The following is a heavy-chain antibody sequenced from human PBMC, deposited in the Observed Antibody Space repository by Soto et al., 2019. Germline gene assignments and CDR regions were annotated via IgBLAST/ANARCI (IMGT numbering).Heavy chain of an antibody. D-gene: IGHD3-10*01. CDR1: GYTFTSYH. Sequence: QVQLVQSGAEVKKPGAAVKVSCKASGYTFTSYHMHWVRQAPGQGLEWMGIINPSGGSTGYAQKFQSRGTMTRDTSTSTVYMELSSLRSEDTAVYYCARHGNRGDMAVRGVTNCFDPWGQGTLVTVSS. CDR2: INPSGGST. J-gene: IGHJ5*02. CDR3: ARHGNRGDMAVRGVTNCFDP. V-gene: IGHV1-46*01.